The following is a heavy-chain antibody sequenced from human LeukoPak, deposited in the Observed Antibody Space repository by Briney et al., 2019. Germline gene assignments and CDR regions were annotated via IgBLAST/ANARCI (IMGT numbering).Heavy chain of an antibody. D-gene: IGHD3-16*02. CDR2: VHYSGST. CDR1: GGSISSYY. CDR3: ARGDYDYVWGSYRLPSDAFDI. V-gene: IGHV4-59*01. J-gene: IGHJ3*02. Sequence: PSETLSLTCTVSGGSISSYYWSWIRQPPGKGLEWIGYVHYSGSTNYNPSLKSRVTISVDTSKNQFSLKLSSVTTADTAVYYCARGDYDYVWGSYRLPSDAFDIWGQGTMVTVSS.